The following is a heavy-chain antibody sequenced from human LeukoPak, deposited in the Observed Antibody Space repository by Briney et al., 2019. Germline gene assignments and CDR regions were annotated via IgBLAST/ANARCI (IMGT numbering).Heavy chain of an antibody. J-gene: IGHJ5*02. CDR3: ARALTGTNWFDP. Sequence: SVKVSCKTSGGTFSSYTISWVRQARGQGLEWMGRIIPILGIANYAQKFQGRVTITADKSTSTAYMELSSLRSEDTAVYYCARALTGTNWFDPWGQGTLVTVSS. D-gene: IGHD1/OR15-1a*01. CDR2: IIPILGIA. V-gene: IGHV1-69*02. CDR1: GGTFSSYT.